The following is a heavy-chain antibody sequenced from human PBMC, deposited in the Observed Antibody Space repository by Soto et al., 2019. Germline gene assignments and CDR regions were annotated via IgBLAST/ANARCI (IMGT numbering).Heavy chain of an antibody. D-gene: IGHD6-19*01. CDR3: ARDSGWYEVDY. V-gene: IGHV1-46*01. Sequence: ASVKVSCKASGYTFTGYYMHWVRQAPGQGLEWMGIINPSGGSTSYAQKFQGRVTMTRDTSTSTVYMELSSLRSEDTAVYYCARDSGWYEVDYWGQGTLVTVSS. J-gene: IGHJ4*02. CDR1: GYTFTGYY. CDR2: INPSGGST.